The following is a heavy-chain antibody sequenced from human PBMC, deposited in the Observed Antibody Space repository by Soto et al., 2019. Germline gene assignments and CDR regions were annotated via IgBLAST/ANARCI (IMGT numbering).Heavy chain of an antibody. CDR1: GFTFSNYW. CDR3: AREVVAAGLDY. CDR2: IQEYGNGK. D-gene: IGHD2-15*01. V-gene: IGHV3-7*01. J-gene: IGHJ4*02. Sequence: GGSLRLSCAASGFTFSNYWMNWVRQAPGKGLEWVANIQEYGNGKNYVDSVKGRFTISRDNAKNSLYLQMNSLRAEDTAVYYCAREVVAAGLDYWGQGTLVTVSS.